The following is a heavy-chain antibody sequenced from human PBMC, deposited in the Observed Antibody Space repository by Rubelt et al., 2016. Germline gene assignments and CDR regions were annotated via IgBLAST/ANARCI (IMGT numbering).Heavy chain of an antibody. CDR3: ATGGGIDY. CDR1: SSYV. V-gene: IGHV3-30*04. Sequence: SSYVLHWVRQAPGKGLEWVAVISSNGNIKYYADSVNGRFTISRDNSKNTLFLHMNSLRGEDTAVYYCATGGGIDYWGQGTLVTVSS. J-gene: IGHJ4*02. CDR2: ISSNGNIK. D-gene: IGHD3-16*01.